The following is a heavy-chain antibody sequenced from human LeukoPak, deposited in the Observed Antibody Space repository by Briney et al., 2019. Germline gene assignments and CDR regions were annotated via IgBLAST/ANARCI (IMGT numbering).Heavy chain of an antibody. CDR3: ARERGGYDPFDY. Sequence: GGSLRLSCVASGFTFSDYWMSWVRQAPGKGLEWVANIKQDGSEKYYVDSVKGRFTISRDNAKNSLYVQMNSLRAEDTAVYYCARERGGYDPFDYWGQGTLVTVSS. D-gene: IGHD5-12*01. CDR2: IKQDGSEK. V-gene: IGHV3-7*04. J-gene: IGHJ4*02. CDR1: GFTFSDYW.